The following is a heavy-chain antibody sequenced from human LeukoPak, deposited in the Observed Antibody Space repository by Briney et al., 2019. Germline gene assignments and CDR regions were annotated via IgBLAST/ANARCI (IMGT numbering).Heavy chain of an antibody. V-gene: IGHV4-39*07. CDR2: ISYSGST. J-gene: IGHJ4*02. D-gene: IGHD6-25*01. Sequence: SETLSLTCTVSGGSISNSNYYWGWIRQPPGKGLEWIGSISYSGSTYYSPSLKSRVTISIDTSKNHFSLRLSSVTAADAAVYYCARAGGVKTAALDLDYWGQGTLVTVSS. CDR3: ARAGGVKTAALDLDY. CDR1: GGSISNSNYY.